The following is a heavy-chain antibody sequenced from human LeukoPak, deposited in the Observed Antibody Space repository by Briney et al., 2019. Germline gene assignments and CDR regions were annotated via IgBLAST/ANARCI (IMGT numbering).Heavy chain of an antibody. CDR3: VSGIGWLPDY. CDR1: AGFTFSDYW. V-gene: IGHV3-7*03. CDR2: IKQDGREK. D-gene: IGHD6-19*01. J-gene: IGHJ4*02. Sequence: GGSLRLSCAASAGFTFSDYWMSWVRQAPGKGLEWAAIIKQDGREKLYVDSVKGRFTISRDNAKSSLYLQMNSLRAEDMAVYYCVSGIGWLPDYWGQGTLVTVSS.